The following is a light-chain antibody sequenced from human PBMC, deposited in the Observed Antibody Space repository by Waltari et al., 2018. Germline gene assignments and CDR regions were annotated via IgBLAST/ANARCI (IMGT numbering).Light chain of an antibody. CDR3: QQYNIWPYT. CDR1: QSISNW. CDR2: KSF. Sequence: DIQMTQSPSTLSASVGDRVTITCRASQSISNWLALYQKKPGKAPKVLIYKSFTLQSGVPSRFSGSGSETEFRLTISSLQPDDLATYYCQQYNIWPYTFGQGTTLEI. V-gene: IGKV1-5*03. J-gene: IGKJ2*01.